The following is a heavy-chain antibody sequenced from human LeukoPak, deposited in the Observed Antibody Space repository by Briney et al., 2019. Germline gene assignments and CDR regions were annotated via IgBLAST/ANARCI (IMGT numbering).Heavy chain of an antibody. CDR2: IY. CDR3: ARSDTAMGDYFDY. J-gene: IGHJ4*02. V-gene: IGHV5-51*01. CDR1: GYMYTSHW. Sequence: PGASLKISCKGSGYMYTSHWIGWVRQLPGKGLEWMGIIYSPSFQGQVTISADKSITTAYLQWSSLKASDTAMYYCARSDTAMGDYFDYWGQGTPVTVSS. D-gene: IGHD5-18*01.